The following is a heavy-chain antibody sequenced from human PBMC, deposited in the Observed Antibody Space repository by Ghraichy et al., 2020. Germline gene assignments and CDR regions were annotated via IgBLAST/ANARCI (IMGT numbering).Heavy chain of an antibody. CDR3: ARRLPYYGMDV. J-gene: IGHJ6*02. CDR2: IGSSGGII. CDR1: GFTFSSYE. V-gene: IGHV3-48*03. Sequence: GGSLRLSCAASGFTFSSYEMNWVRQAPGKGLEWVSNIGSSGGIIYYVDSVKGRFTISRDNAKNSLYLQMNSLRAEDTAVYYCARRLPYYGMDVWGQGTTVSVSS.